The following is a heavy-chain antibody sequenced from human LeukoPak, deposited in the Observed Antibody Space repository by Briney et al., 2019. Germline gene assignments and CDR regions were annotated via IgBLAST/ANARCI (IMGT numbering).Heavy chain of an antibody. CDR1: GFTFSKCG. CDR2: IRNDGRNK. Sequence: PGGSLRLSCAVSGFTFSKCGMHWVRQAPGKGLEWVAFIRNDGRNKYYGDSVKGRFTISRDNYRNTLYLQMNSLRPEDTAVYYCAKDLNYGYLFDSWGQGTLVTVSS. D-gene: IGHD4-17*01. CDR3: AKDLNYGYLFDS. J-gene: IGHJ4*02. V-gene: IGHV3-30*02.